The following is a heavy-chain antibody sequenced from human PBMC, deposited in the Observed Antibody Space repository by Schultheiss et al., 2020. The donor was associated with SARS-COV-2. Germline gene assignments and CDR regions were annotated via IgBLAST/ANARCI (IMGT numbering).Heavy chain of an antibody. D-gene: IGHD4-23*01. CDR3: ARDATARWRYFDY. CDR1: GYTFTSYG. Sequence: ASVKVSCKASGYTFTSYGISWVRQAPGQGLEWMGWISAYNGNTNYAQKFQGRVTMTRDTSISTAYMELSRLRSDDTAVYYCARDATARWRYFDYWGQGTLVTVSS. CDR2: ISAYNGNT. V-gene: IGHV1-18*01. J-gene: IGHJ4*02.